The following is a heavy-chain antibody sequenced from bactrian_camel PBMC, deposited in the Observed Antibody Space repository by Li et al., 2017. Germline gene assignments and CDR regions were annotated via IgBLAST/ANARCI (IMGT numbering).Heavy chain of an antibody. CDR1: AGSRNNCC. CDR3: RPQGPGEQERAAAEALARMTCNGY. J-gene: IGHJ6*01. CDR2: ICRNSGRT. Sequence: QVQLVESGGGSVQAGGSLRLSCTRLAGSRNNCCAAWFRQAPGKDREGVAAICRNSGRTDYADSVKGRFTISRDITNHTVYLQMISLEPEDTAVYYCRPQGPGEQERAAAEALARMTCNGYWGQGTQVTVS. V-gene: IGHV3S63*01. D-gene: IGHD3*01.